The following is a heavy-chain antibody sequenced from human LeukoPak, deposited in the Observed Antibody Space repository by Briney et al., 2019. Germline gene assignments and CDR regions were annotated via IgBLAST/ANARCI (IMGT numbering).Heavy chain of an antibody. D-gene: IGHD3-22*01. CDR1: GGTFSSYA. V-gene: IGHV4-34*01. Sequence: SCKASGGTFSSYAISWIRQPPGKGLEWIGEINHSGSTNYNPSLKSRVTISVDTSKNQFSLKLSSVTAADTAVYYCARGVYDSSGYYYDYWGQGTLVTVSS. CDR3: ARGVYDSSGYYYDY. J-gene: IGHJ4*02. CDR2: INHSGST.